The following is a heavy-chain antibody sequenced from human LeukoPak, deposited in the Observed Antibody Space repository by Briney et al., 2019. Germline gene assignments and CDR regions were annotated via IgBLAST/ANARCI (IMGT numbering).Heavy chain of an antibody. Sequence: SETLSLTCTVSGGSISSYYWSWIRQPPGKGLEWIGYIYYSGSTNYNPSLKSRVTISVDTSKNQFSLKLSSVTAADTAVYYCARVSSSGYYGDAFDIWGQGTMVTVSS. CDR1: GGSISSYY. D-gene: IGHD3-22*01. CDR3: ARVSSSGYYGDAFDI. J-gene: IGHJ3*02. CDR2: IYYSGST. V-gene: IGHV4-59*01.